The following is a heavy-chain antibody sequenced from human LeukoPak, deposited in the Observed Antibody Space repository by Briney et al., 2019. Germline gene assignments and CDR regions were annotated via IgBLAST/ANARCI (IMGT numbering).Heavy chain of an antibody. CDR3: ARGIYDYVGRSYFDY. J-gene: IGHJ4*02. CDR1: GFTFSSYS. V-gene: IGHV3-21*01. CDR2: ISSSSSYM. D-gene: IGHD3-16*01. Sequence: GGSLRLSCAASGFTFSSYSMNWVRQAPGKGLEWVSSISSSSSYMYYADSVKGRFTISRDNAKNSLYLQMNSLRAEDTAVYYCARGIYDYVGRSYFDYWGQGTLVTVSS.